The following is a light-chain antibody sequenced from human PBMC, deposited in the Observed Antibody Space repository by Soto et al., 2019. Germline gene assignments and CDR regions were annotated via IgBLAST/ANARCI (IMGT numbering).Light chain of an antibody. J-gene: IGLJ2*01. V-gene: IGLV2-14*01. CDR2: DVS. CDR3: SSLATSSTLVV. CDR1: SSDVGGHNY. Sequence: QSALTQPASVSGSPGQSITISCTGTSSDVGGHNYVSWYQQLPGKAPKLMIYDVSNRPSGVSNRFSGSKSGNTASLTISGLQAEDEADYYCSSLATSSTLVVFGGGTKLTVL.